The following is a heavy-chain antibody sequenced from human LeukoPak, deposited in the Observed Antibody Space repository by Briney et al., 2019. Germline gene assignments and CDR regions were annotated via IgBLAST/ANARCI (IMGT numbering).Heavy chain of an antibody. CDR3: AKGGATVIDY. J-gene: IGHJ4*02. D-gene: IGHD4-17*01. CDR1: GFTFSNYW. V-gene: IGHV3-74*01. Sequence: GGSLRLSCAASGFTFSNYWMHWVRQAPGKGLVWVSRINSDGSSTTSADSVKGRFTISRDNAKNTLYLQMNSLRAEDTTVYYCAKGGATVIDYWGQGTLVTVSS. CDR2: INSDGSST.